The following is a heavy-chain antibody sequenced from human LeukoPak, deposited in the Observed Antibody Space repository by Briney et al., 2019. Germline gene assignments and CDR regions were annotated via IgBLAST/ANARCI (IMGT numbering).Heavy chain of an antibody. D-gene: IGHD2/OR15-2a*01. Sequence: GGSLRLSCAASGFTFSSYWMSWVRQAPGKGLEWVANIKQDGSEKYYVDSVKGRFTISRDNAKNSLYLQMNSLKAEDTAVYYCVRESNIPVFDYWGQGTLVTVSS. CDR3: VRESNIPVFDY. V-gene: IGHV3-7*01. CDR1: GFTFSSYW. CDR2: IKQDGSEK. J-gene: IGHJ4*02.